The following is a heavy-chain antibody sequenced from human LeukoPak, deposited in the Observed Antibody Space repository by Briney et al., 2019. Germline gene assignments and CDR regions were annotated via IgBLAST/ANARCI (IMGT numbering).Heavy chain of an antibody. CDR1: GYTFTSYG. V-gene: IGHV1-18*01. J-gene: IGHJ3*02. Sequence: ASVKVSCKASGYTFTSYGISWVRQAPGQGLEWMGWISAYNGNTNYAQKLQGRVTMTTDTSTSTAYMELRSLRSDDTAVYYCAXDRITIFGVVMPRDAFDIWGQGTMVTVSS. CDR3: AXDRITIFGVVMPRDAFDI. D-gene: IGHD3-3*01. CDR2: ISAYNGNT.